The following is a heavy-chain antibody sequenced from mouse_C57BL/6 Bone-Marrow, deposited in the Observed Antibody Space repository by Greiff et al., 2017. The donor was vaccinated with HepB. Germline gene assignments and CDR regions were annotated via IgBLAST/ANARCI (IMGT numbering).Heavy chain of an antibody. CDR3: ASPLDY. Sequence: GAELAKPGASVKLSCKASGYTFTSYWMHWVKQRPGQGLEWIGYINPSSGYTKYNQKFKAKATLTADKSSSTAYMQLSSLTYEDSAVYYCASPLDYWGQGTTLTVSS. D-gene: IGHD6-1*01. J-gene: IGHJ2*01. CDR2: INPSSGYT. V-gene: IGHV1-7*01. CDR1: GYTFTSYW.